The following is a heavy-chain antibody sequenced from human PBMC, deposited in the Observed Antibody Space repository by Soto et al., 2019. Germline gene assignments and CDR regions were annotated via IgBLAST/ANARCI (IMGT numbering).Heavy chain of an antibody. J-gene: IGHJ6*02. V-gene: IGHV5-51*01. Sequence: PGESLKISCKASGYSFTTYWIAWVRQMPGKGLEWMGIINPGDSDIRYSPSFQGQVTISADNSISTAYLQWSSLKASDTAMYYSTRHEQFYYYYYGMAVWGQETAVTVSS. D-gene: IGHD4-4*01. CDR1: GYSFTTYW. CDR2: INPGDSDI. CDR3: TRHEQFYYYYYGMAV.